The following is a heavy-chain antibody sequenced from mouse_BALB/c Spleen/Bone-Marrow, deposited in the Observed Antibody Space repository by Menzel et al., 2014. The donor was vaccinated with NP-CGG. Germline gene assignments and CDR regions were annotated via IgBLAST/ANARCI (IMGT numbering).Heavy chain of an antibody. CDR2: ISSXXSHT. V-gene: IGHV5-6*02. CDR3: ARRGFDNSYWYFGV. Sequence: DVKLEESGGDLVKPGGSLKLSCAASGFTFSSXGXSWVRQTPDKSLEWVATISSXXSHTYYPDSVKGRFTISRDNAKNTLYLQMSSLKSEDTAIYYCARRGFDNSYWYFGVWGAGTTVTVSS. CDR1: GFTFSSXG. J-gene: IGHJ1*01.